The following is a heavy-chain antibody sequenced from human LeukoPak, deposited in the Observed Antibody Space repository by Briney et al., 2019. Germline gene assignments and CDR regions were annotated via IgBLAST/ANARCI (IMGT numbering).Heavy chain of an antibody. CDR3: ARSLPTDSSDDGAFDI. D-gene: IGHD6-25*01. Sequence: ASVKVSCKASGYSFTGYYMHWVRQAPGQGLEWMGWINPNSGDTKYAQKFQGRVTMTRDTSISTAYMELTRLRSDDTAVYYCARSLPTDSSDDGAFDIWGQGTMVTVSS. CDR2: INPNSGDT. CDR1: GYSFTGYY. V-gene: IGHV1-2*02. J-gene: IGHJ3*02.